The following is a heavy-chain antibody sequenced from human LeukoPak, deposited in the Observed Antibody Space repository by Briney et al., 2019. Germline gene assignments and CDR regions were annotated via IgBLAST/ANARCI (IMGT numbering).Heavy chain of an antibody. J-gene: IGHJ4*02. V-gene: IGHV2-5*02. CDR2: IYWDDDK. CDR3: ARYDSSGSDFDY. Sequence: SGPTPVNPTQTLTLTCTFSGFSLSTSGVGVGWMRQPPGKALEWLALIYWDDDKRYSPSLKSRLTITKDTSENQVVLTMTNMDPVDTATYYCARYDSSGSDFDYWGQGTLVTVSS. D-gene: IGHD3-22*01. CDR1: GFSLSTSGVG.